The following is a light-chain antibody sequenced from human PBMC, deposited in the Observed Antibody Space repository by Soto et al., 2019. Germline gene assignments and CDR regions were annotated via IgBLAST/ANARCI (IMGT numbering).Light chain of an antibody. V-gene: IGLV1-44*01. CDR2: SYN. J-gene: IGLJ1*01. CDR1: SSNIGSNT. Sequence: QSVLTQPPSASGTPGQRVTISCSGSSSNIGSNTVNWYQQLPGTAPKLLIYSYNQRPSGVPDRFSGSKSGTSASLAISGLQSEDEADYYCAAWGDGLTGYVFGTGTKLTVL. CDR3: AAWGDGLTGYV.